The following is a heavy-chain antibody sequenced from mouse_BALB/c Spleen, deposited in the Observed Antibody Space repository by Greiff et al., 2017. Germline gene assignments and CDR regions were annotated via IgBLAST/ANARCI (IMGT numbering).Heavy chain of an antibody. Sequence: VQLKESGPELVKPGASVKMSCKASGYTFTSYVMHWVKQKPGQGLEWIGYINPYNDGTKYNEKFKGKATLTSDKSSSTAYMELSSLTSEDSAVYYCARGGGKGGFAYWGQGTLVTVSA. CDR3: ARGGGKGGFAY. CDR1: GYTFTSYV. CDR2: INPYNDGT. V-gene: IGHV1-14*01. J-gene: IGHJ3*01. D-gene: IGHD2-1*01.